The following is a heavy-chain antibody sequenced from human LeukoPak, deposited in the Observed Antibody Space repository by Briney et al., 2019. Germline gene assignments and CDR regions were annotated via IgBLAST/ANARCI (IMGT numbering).Heavy chain of an antibody. CDR2: ISSSSSYI. D-gene: IGHD6-13*01. J-gene: IGHJ4*02. Sequence: GGSLRLSCAASGFTFSTYAVNWVRQAPGKGLEWVSSISSSSSYIYYADSVKGRFTISRDNAKNSLYLQMNSLRAEDTAVYYCARGIAAAGGGENYWGQGTLVTVSS. V-gene: IGHV3-21*01. CDR1: GFTFSTYA. CDR3: ARGIAAAGGGENY.